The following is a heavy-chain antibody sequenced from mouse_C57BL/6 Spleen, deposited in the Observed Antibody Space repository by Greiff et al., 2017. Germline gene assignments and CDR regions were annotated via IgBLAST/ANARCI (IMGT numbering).Heavy chain of an antibody. CDR3: ARSDYDGYRRYFDD. Sequence: QVQLQQPGTELVKPGASVKLSCKASGYTFTSYWMHWVKQRPGQGLEWIGNINPSNGGTNYNEKFKSKATLTVDKSSSTAYMQLSSLTSEDSAVYYCARSDYDGYRRYFDDWGQGTTLTVSS. V-gene: IGHV1-53*01. J-gene: IGHJ2*01. CDR2: INPSNGGT. CDR1: GYTFTSYW. D-gene: IGHD2-3*01.